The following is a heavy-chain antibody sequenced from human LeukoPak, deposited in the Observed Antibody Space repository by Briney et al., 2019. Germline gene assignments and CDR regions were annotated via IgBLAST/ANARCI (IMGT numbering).Heavy chain of an antibody. D-gene: IGHD6-13*01. CDR2: IRSKANSYAT. CDR3: TKPGIAADYGMDV. CDR1: GFTFSGSA. J-gene: IGHJ6*02. V-gene: IGHV3-73*01. Sequence: GGSLRLSCAASGFTFSGSAMHWVRQASGKGLEWVGRIRSKANSYATAYAASVKGRFTISRDDSKNTAYLQMNSLKTEDTAVYYCTKPGIAADYGMDVWGQGTTVTVSS.